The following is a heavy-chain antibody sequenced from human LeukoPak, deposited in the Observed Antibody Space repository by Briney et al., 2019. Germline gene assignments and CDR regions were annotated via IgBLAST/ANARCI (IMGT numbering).Heavy chain of an antibody. V-gene: IGHV1-2*06. CDR2: INPNSGGT. CDR1: GYTFTGYY. J-gene: IGHJ3*02. CDR3: ARAGYGDYYAFDI. D-gene: IGHD4-17*01. Sequence: GASVKVSCKASGYTFTGYYMHWVRQAPGQGLEWMGRINPNSGGTNYAQKFRGRVTMTRDTSISTAYMELSRLRSDDTAVYYCARAGYGDYYAFDIWGQGTMVTVSS.